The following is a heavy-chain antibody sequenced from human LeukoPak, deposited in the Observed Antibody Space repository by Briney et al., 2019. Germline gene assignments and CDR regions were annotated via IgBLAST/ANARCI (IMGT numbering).Heavy chain of an antibody. Sequence: ASVTVSFKASGYTFTVYYMHWVRQAPAQGLEWMGWINPNSGGTNYAQRFQGRVTMTRDTSISTAYMELSRLRSDDTAVYHCALNDYGDGLGYWGQGTLVTVFS. CDR1: GYTFTVYY. CDR2: INPNSGGT. V-gene: IGHV1-2*02. CDR3: ALNDYGDGLGY. D-gene: IGHD4-17*01. J-gene: IGHJ4*02.